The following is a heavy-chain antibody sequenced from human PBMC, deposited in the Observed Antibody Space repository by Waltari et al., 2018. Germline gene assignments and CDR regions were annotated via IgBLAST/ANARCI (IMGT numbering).Heavy chain of an antibody. CDR2: ISSSSYI. CDR1: GFTFSRYS. J-gene: IGHJ2*01. V-gene: IGHV3-21*01. CDR3: ARDIAARASFDL. Sequence: EVQLVESGGGLVKPGGSLRLSCAASGFTFSRYSMNWVRQAPGKGLEWVSSISSSSYIYYADSVKGRFTISRDNAKNSLYLQMNSLRAEDTAVYYCARDIAARASFDLWGRGTLVTVSS. D-gene: IGHD6-6*01.